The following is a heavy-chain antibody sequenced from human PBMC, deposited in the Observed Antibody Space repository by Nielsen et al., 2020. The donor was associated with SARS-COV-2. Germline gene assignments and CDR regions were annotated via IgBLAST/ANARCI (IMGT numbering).Heavy chain of an antibody. CDR3: ARMYRSGSYSLAYYYYGMDV. Sequence: GEYLNISCAASGFTFSSYSMNWVSQAPGKRLEWVSYISSSSSTIYYADSVKGRFTISRDNAKNSLYLQMNSLRDEDTAVYYCARMYRSGSYSLAYYYYGMDVWGQGTTVTVSS. CDR2: ISSSSSTI. J-gene: IGHJ6*02. CDR1: GFTFSSYS. V-gene: IGHV3-48*02. D-gene: IGHD3-10*01.